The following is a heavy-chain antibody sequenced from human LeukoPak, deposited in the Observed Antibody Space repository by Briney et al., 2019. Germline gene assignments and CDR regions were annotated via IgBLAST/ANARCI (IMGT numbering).Heavy chain of an antibody. CDR2: IKSKTDGGTT. CDR1: GFTFSNAW. CDR3: TTGSSWGPYYYSGMDV. Sequence: GGSLRLSCAASGFTFSNAWTSWVRQAPGKGLEWVGRIKSKTDGGTTDYAAPVKGRFTISRDDSKNTLYLQMNSLKTEDTAVYYCTTGSSWGPYYYSGMDVWGQGTTVTVSS. J-gene: IGHJ6*02. V-gene: IGHV3-15*01. D-gene: IGHD6-13*01.